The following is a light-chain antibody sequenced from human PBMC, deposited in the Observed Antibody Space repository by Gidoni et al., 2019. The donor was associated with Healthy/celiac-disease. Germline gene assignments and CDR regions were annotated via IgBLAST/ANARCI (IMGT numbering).Light chain of an antibody. J-gene: IGKJ1*01. CDR1: QSVLYSSNNKNY. V-gene: IGKV4-1*01. CDR2: WAS. Sequence: DIVMTQSPDALAVSLGERATINCKSSQSVLYSSNNKNYVAWYQQKPVQTPKLLIYWASTREAGVPDRFSGSGSGTDVTLTISSLQAEDVAVYYCQQYYSTPPWTFGQGTKVEIK. CDR3: QQYYSTPPWT.